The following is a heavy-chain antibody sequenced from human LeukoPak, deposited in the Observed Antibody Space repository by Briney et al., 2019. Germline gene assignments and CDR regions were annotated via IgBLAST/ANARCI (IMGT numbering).Heavy chain of an antibody. V-gene: IGHV1-2*06. D-gene: IGHD3-22*01. CDR2: INPNSGGT. J-gene: IGHJ4*02. CDR1: GYTFTGYY. CDR3: AREAYYYDSSGYYGGFDY. Sequence: ASVKVSCKASGYTFTGYYMHWVRQAPGQGLEWMGRINPNSGGTNYAQKFQGRVTMTRDTSISTAYMELSRLRSDDTAVYYCAREAYYYDSSGYYGGFDYWGQRTLVTVSS.